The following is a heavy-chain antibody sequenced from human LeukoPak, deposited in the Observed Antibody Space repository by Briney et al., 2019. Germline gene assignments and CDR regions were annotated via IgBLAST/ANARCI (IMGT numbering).Heavy chain of an antibody. CDR3: AKDDCSSTSCSIHY. CDR1: RFTFSNYA. V-gene: IGHV3-23*01. Sequence: PGGSLRLSCVVSRFTFSNYAMSWVRQAPGKGLEWVSAISASGGSTYYADSVKGRFTISRDNSKNTLYLQMNSLRAEDTAAYYCAKDDCSSTSCSIHYWGQGTLVTVSS. CDR2: ISASGGST. D-gene: IGHD2-2*01. J-gene: IGHJ4*02.